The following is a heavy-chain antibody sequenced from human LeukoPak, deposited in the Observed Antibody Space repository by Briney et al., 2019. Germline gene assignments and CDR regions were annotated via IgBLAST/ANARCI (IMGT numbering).Heavy chain of an antibody. CDR3: ARLLYGVYSHYFDY. CDR1: GYSFTTYW. J-gene: IGHJ4*02. Sequence: GESLKITCRGSGYSFTTYWIGWVRQMPGKGLEWMGIIYPGDSETRYGPSSQGQVTISADKSINTAYLQWGGLKASDTAMYYCARLLYGVYSHYFDYWGQGTLVTVSS. CDR2: IYPGDSET. D-gene: IGHD4-17*01. V-gene: IGHV5-51*01.